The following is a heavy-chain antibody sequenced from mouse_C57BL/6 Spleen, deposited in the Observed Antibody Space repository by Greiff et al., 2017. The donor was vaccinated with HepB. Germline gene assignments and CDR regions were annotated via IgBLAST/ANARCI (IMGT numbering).Heavy chain of an antibody. CDR1: GYTFTDYY. CDR3: ARLSYYGSSPYAMDY. Sequence: QVQLQQSGAELVRPGASVKLSCKASGYTFTDYYINWVRQRPGQGLEWIARIYPGSGNTYYNEKFKGKATLTAEKSSSTAYMQLSSLTSEDSAVYFCARLSYYGSSPYAMDYWGQGTSVTVSS. D-gene: IGHD1-1*01. V-gene: IGHV1-76*01. J-gene: IGHJ4*01. CDR2: IYPGSGNT.